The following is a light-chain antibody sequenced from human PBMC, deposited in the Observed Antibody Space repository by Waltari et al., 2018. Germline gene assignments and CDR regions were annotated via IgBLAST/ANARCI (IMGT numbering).Light chain of an antibody. Sequence: QSALTQPPSASGSPGQSVTLSCTGTSNDIVSYASVSWFQQYPGKAPKLIIYEVFQRPAGVPDRFSGSKSGNTASLTVSGLQIEDEADYYCSSYGGSNNYVFGTGTKINVL. J-gene: IGLJ1*01. CDR1: SNDIVSYAS. CDR3: SSYGGSNNYV. V-gene: IGLV2-8*01. CDR2: EVF.